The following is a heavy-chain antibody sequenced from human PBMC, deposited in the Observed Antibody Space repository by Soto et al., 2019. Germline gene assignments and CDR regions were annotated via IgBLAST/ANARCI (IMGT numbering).Heavy chain of an antibody. D-gene: IGHD1-1*01. J-gene: IGHJ4*02. V-gene: IGHV3-23*01. CDR3: ARNTIPDPHS. Sequence: GGSLRLSCAASGFTFSNYAMSWVRQAPGKGLEWVSAISSSGDSPYYADSVKGRFTVSRDNSKNTLYLQMNSLRVEDTAIYYCARNTIPDPHSLGQGALVTVSS. CDR1: GFTFSNYA. CDR2: ISSSGDSP.